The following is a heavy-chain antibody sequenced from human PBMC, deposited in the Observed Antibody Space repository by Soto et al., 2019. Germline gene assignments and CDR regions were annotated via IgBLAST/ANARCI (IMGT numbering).Heavy chain of an antibody. J-gene: IGHJ4*02. Sequence: SETLSLTCAVYGGSFSGYYWSWIRQNPGKGLEWIGEINHSGSINCNPSLKSRVTISVDTSKNQVSLKLGSVTAADTAMYYCARGGAIVAAGIVDYFDSWGQGTLVTVSS. CDR2: INHSGSI. D-gene: IGHD6-13*01. CDR1: GGSFSGYY. V-gene: IGHV4-34*01. CDR3: ARGGAIVAAGIVDYFDS.